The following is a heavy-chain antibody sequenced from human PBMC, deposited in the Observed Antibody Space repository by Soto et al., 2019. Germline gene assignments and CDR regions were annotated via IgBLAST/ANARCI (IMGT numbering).Heavy chain of an antibody. Sequence: EVQLVESGGGLVQPGGSLRLSCAVSGFTFSSFAMNWVRQVQGRGLEWVSFISSSGSTTYYADSVKGRFTISRDSAKNSLYLQMNSLRDEDTAVYFCARDPNGITDFDYWGQGTQVTVSS. J-gene: IGHJ4*02. CDR2: ISSSGSTT. V-gene: IGHV3-48*02. D-gene: IGHD2-8*01. CDR1: GFTFSSFA. CDR3: ARDPNGITDFDY.